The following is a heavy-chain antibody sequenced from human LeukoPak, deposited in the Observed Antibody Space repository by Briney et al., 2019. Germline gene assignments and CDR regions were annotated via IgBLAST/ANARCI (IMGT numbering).Heavy chain of an antibody. J-gene: IGHJ6*02. CDR3: ASHIVVVTAIRYYAMDV. Sequence: GGSLLLSCAASGFSFGSYDMNWVRQAPGKGLEWVSSITTSSSYIYYADSVKGRFTVSRDNAKNSLYLQMNSLRAEDTAVYYCASHIVVVTAIRYYAMDVWGQGTTVTVSS. D-gene: IGHD2-2*01. CDR2: ITTSSSYI. CDR1: GFSFGSYD. V-gene: IGHV3-21*01.